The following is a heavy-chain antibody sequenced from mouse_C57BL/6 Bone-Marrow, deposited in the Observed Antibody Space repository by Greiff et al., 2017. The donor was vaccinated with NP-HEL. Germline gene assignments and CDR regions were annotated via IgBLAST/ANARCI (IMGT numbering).Heavy chain of an antibody. J-gene: IGHJ2*01. V-gene: IGHV2-2*01. CDR3: ARSPSYYYGSSYYFDY. Sequence: QVQLKESGPGLVQPSQSLSITCTVSGFSLTSYGVHWVRQSPGKGLEWLGVIWSGGSTDYNAAFISRLSISKDNSKSQVFFKMNSLQADDTAIYYCARSPSYYYGSSYYFDYWGQGTTLTVSS. CDR1: GFSLTSYG. CDR2: IWSGGST. D-gene: IGHD1-1*01.